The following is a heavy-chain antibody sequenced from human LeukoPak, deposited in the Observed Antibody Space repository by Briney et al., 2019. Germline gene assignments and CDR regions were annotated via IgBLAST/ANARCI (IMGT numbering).Heavy chain of an antibody. CDR1: GFTFTSSA. CDR2: IVVGSGTT. D-gene: IGHD3-16*02. Sequence: TSVKVSCKASGFTFTSSAMQWLRQARGQRLEWIGWIVVGSGTTNYAQKFQERATSTRDMSTSTAYMELSSLRSEDTAVYYCAAGVRLSAFDIWGQGTMVTVSS. J-gene: IGHJ3*02. CDR3: AAGVRLSAFDI. V-gene: IGHV1-58*02.